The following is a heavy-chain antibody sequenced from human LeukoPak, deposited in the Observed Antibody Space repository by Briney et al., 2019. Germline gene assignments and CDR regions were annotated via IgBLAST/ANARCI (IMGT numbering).Heavy chain of an antibody. V-gene: IGHV3-20*04. D-gene: IGHD5-12*01. CDR3: ARAKEVEIVVAFDI. CDR2: INWDGGST. Sequence: GGSLRLSCAASGFMFDDYGMSWVRQAPGKGLEWVSGINWDGGSTGYADSVKGRFTISRDNAKDSLYLQMNSLRAEDTALYYCARAKEVEIVVAFDIWGQGTTVTVSS. CDR1: GFMFDDYG. J-gene: IGHJ3*02.